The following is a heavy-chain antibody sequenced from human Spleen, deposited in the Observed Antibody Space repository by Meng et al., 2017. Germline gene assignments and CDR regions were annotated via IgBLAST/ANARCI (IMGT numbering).Heavy chain of an antibody. Sequence: QVQLQESGPGLVKPSQTLSLTCTVSGDSISSGVHYWSWIRQHPGGGLEWIGYIYYSGSTNYNPSLKSRLIISVDTSNNQFSLKLSSVTAADTAVYHCLRGSGGSVWGQGTLVTVSS. V-gene: IGHV4-31*03. J-gene: IGHJ1*01. CDR3: LRGSGGSV. CDR1: GDSISSGVHY. CDR2: IYYSGST. D-gene: IGHD3-10*01.